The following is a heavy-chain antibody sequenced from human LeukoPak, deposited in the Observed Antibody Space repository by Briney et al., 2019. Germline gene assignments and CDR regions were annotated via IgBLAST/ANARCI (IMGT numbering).Heavy chain of an antibody. V-gene: IGHV1-18*01. CDR1: GYTFMSHG. J-gene: IGHJ4*02. CDR3: ARAPDDYDFWSGPFDY. Sequence: ASVKVSCKAYGYTFMSHGISWVRQAPGQGREWMEWIGAYSGNTNYAQNLQGRVTMTTDTSTSTAYMELRSLRSDDTAVYYCARAPDDYDFWSGPFDYWGRGTLVTVSS. CDR2: IGAYSGNT. D-gene: IGHD3-3*01.